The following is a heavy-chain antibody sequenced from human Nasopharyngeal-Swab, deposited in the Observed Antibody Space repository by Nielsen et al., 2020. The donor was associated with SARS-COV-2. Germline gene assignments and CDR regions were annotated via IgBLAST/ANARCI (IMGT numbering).Heavy chain of an antibody. V-gene: IGHV5-51*01. CDR3: ARQGAVAGYYYYYMDV. Sequence: GGSLRLSGKGSGYSFTSYWIGWVRQMPGKGLEWMGIIYPGDPDTRYSPSFQGQVTISADKSISTAYLQWSSLKASDTAMYYCARQGAVAGYYYYYMDVWGKGTTVTVSS. CDR2: IYPGDPDT. D-gene: IGHD6-19*01. CDR1: GYSFTSYW. J-gene: IGHJ6*03.